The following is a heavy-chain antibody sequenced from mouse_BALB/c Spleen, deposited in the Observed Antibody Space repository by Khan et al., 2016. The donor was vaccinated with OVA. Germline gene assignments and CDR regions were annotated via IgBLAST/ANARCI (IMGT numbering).Heavy chain of an antibody. CDR3: ARGGAAYNRTDGGAMKN. V-gene: IGHV9-4*02. D-gene: IGHD2-12*01. Sequence: QIQLVQSGPELKKPGETVRISCKASGYTFTTAGIQWVQKMPGKGLKWIGWINTHSGVPKYAEDFKGRFAFSLEISVSTAYLQITNLTNEDTATYFCARGGAAYNRTDGGAMKNWGQGTSVTVSS. J-gene: IGHJ4*01. CDR2: INTHSGVP. CDR1: GYTFTTAG.